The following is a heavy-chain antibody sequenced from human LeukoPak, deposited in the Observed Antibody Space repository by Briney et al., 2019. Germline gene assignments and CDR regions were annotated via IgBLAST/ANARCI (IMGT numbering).Heavy chain of an antibody. CDR2: ISGDGGST. CDR3: AKDLALGGRGG. Sequence: GGSLRLSCAASGFTFDDYAMHWVRQAPGKGLEWVSLISGDGGSTYYADSVKGRFTISRDNSKNSLYLQMNSLRTEDTALYYRAKDLALGGRGGWGQGTLVTVSS. CDR1: GFTFDDYA. D-gene: IGHD2-15*01. J-gene: IGHJ4*02. V-gene: IGHV3-43*02.